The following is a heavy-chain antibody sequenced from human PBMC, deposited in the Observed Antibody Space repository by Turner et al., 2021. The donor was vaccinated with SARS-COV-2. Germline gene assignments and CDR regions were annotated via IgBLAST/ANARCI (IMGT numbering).Heavy chain of an antibody. CDR2: INPSAGST. V-gene: IGHV1-46*01. CDR3: ARDVVLVPAASGMDV. Sequence: QVQLVQSGAEVKKPGASVKVSCKASGYTFTNYYIHWVRQAPGQGLEWMGIINPSAGSTSYAQKFQGRVTMTRDTSTSTVYMVLSSLRSEDTAVYYCARDVVLVPAASGMDVWGQGTTVTVSS. CDR1: GYTFTNYY. D-gene: IGHD2-2*01. J-gene: IGHJ6*02.